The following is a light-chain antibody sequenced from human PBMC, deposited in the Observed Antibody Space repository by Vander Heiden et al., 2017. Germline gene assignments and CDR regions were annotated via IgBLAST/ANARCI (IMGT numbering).Light chain of an antibody. J-gene: IGKJ2*01. CDR1: QSVSSY. CDR3: QQRSNGPT. CDR2: DAS. Sequence: EIVLTQSPATLSLSPGERATLSCRASQSVSSYLAWYQQKPGQAPRLLIYDASNRATGIPARFSGSGSGTDFTRTISSLEPEDFAVYYCQQRSNGPTFGQGTKLEIK. V-gene: IGKV3-11*01.